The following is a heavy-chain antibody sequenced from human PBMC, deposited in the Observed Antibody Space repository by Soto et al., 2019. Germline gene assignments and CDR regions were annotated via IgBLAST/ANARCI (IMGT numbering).Heavy chain of an antibody. CDR1: GGTFSSYA. J-gene: IGHJ3*02. Sequence: QVQLVQSGAEVKKPGSSVKVSCKASGGTFSSYAISWVRQAPGQGLEWMGGIIPIFGTANYAQKFQGRVTITADECTSTAYMELSSLRSEDTAVYYCASATLAYCGGDCYRPDAFDIWGQGTMVTVSS. V-gene: IGHV1-69*01. CDR3: ASATLAYCGGDCYRPDAFDI. D-gene: IGHD2-21*02. CDR2: IIPIFGTA.